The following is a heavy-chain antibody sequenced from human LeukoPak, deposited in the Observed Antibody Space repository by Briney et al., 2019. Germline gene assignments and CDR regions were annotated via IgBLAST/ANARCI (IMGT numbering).Heavy chain of an antibody. D-gene: IGHD3-22*01. CDR1: GYTFASYG. CDR3: AREEVYDSSGYPGYY. CDR2: ISAYNGNT. Sequence: GASVKVSCKAFGYTFASYGISWVRQAPGQGLEWMGWISAYNGNTKYAQKFQGRVTMTTDTSTSTAYMELRSLRSDDTAVYYCAREEVYDSSGYPGYYWGQGTLVIVSS. V-gene: IGHV1-18*01. J-gene: IGHJ4*02.